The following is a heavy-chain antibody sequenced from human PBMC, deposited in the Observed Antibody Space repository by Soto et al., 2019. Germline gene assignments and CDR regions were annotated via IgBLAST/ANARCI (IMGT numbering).Heavy chain of an antibody. CDR3: AIAPERGYRSAYFDY. V-gene: IGHV3-30*03. Sequence: QVQLVESGGGVVQPGRSLRLSCAASGFTFSSYGMHWVRQAPGKGLERVAVISYDGSNKYYADPVKGRLTISRDNSKNTRYLQMSSLRAEDRAVYYCAIAPERGYRSAYFDYSGQGTLVTVSS. J-gene: IGHJ4*02. D-gene: IGHD3-10*01. CDR1: GFTFSSYG. CDR2: ISYDGSNK.